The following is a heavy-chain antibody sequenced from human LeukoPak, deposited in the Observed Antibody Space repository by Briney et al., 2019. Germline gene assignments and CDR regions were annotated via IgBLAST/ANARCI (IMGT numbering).Heavy chain of an antibody. Sequence: GGSLRLSCAASGFTFSDYAMSWVRQAPGKGLEWLSVISGGSSGSTYYADSVTGRFTVSRDNPKNSLYLQMNSLRDEDTAVYYCARGSTAADWVLGTLVTVSS. CDR1: GFTFSDYA. CDR3: ARGSTAAD. D-gene: IGHD1-26*01. CDR2: ISGGSSGST. J-gene: IGHJ4*02. V-gene: IGHV3-23*01.